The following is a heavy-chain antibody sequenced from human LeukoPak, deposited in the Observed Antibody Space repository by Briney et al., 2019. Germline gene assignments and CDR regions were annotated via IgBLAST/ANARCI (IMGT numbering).Heavy chain of an antibody. CDR2: INPNSGGT. D-gene: IGHD1-26*01. CDR3: ARYGVVGATTVQFDY. Sequence: ASVKVSCKASGYTFTGYYMHWVRQAPGQGLEWMGWINPNSGGTNYAQKSQGRVTMTRDTSISTAYMELSRLRSDDTAVYYCARYGVVGATTVQFDYWGQGTLVTVSS. V-gene: IGHV1-2*02. CDR1: GYTFTGYY. J-gene: IGHJ4*02.